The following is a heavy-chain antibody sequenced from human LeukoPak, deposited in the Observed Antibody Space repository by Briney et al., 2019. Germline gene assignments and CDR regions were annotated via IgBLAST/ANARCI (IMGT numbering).Heavy chain of an antibody. Sequence: PSETLSLTCTVSGGSISSGGYYWSWIRQHPGKGLEWIGYIYYSGSTYYNPSLKSRVTISVDTSKNQFSLKLSSVTAADTAVYYCARRVYAAVPLDWGQGTLVTVSS. CDR2: IYYSGST. D-gene: IGHD6-13*01. CDR1: GGSISSGGYY. CDR3: ARRVYAAVPLD. J-gene: IGHJ4*02. V-gene: IGHV4-31*03.